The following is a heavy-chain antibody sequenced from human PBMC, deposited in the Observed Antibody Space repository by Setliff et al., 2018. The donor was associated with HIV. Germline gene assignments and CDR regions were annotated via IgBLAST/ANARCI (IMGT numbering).Heavy chain of an antibody. D-gene: IGHD1-26*01. Sequence: SETLSLTCTVSGGSISSHYWSWIRQSPKTGLEWIGYIYASGVTSYNPSLKSRVIISLDTSKNQFSLKLSSVTAADTAVYYCARHGGSYAFAEYLQHWGQGTLVTVSS. J-gene: IGHJ1*01. CDR2: IYASGVT. V-gene: IGHV4-4*08. CDR3: ARHGGSYAFAEYLQH. CDR1: GGSISSHY.